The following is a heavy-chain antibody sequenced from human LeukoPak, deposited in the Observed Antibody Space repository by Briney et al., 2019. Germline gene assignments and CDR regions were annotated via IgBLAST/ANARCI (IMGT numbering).Heavy chain of an antibody. D-gene: IGHD2/OR15-2a*01. CDR2: INPSGGST. Sequence: ASVTVSCKASGYILTSHYLNWVRQAPGRGLEWMGIINPSGGSTNYAQKFQGRVTMTSDTSTATVYMELRGLTSEDTAVYYCARAKEYVLAFDIWGQGTVVTVSS. CDR1: GYILTSHY. CDR3: ARAKEYVLAFDI. J-gene: IGHJ3*02. V-gene: IGHV1-46*01.